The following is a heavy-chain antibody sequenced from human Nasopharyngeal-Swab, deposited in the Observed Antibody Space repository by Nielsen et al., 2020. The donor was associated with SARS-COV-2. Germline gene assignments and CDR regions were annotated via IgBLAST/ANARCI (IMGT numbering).Heavy chain of an antibody. V-gene: IGHV3-53*01. J-gene: IGHJ6*02. CDR3: ASSPDFWSGSPYYYYYGMDV. Sequence: VRQAPGKGLEWVSVIYSGGSTYYADSVKGRFTISRDNSKNTLYLQMNSLRAEDTAVYYCASSPDFWSGSPYYYYYGMDVWGQGTTVTVSS. CDR2: IYSGGST. D-gene: IGHD3-3*01.